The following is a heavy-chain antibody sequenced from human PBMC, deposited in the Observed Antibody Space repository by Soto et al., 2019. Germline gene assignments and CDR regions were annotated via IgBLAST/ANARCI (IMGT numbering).Heavy chain of an antibody. J-gene: IGHJ4*02. Sequence: QVQLVQSGAEVKKPGSSVKVSCKASGGTFSSYAISWVRQAPGQGLEWMGGIIPIFGTANYAQKFQGRVTITADESTNTAYMELSSLRSEDKAVYYCTRDPQGGYCSGGSCYSDYWGQGTLVTVSS. V-gene: IGHV1-69*01. CDR3: TRDPQGGYCSGGSCYSDY. D-gene: IGHD2-15*01. CDR2: IIPIFGTA. CDR1: GGTFSSYA.